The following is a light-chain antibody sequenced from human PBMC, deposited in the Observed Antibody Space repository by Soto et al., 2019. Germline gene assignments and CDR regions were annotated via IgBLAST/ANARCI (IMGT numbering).Light chain of an antibody. CDR3: CSYAGSSTYV. CDR1: SSVVGSYNL. J-gene: IGLJ1*01. Sequence: QSALNQPASGSGAPGQSITISCTGNSSVVGSYNLVSWYQQHPGKAPKLMIYEVSKRPSGVSNRFSGSKSGNTASLTISGLQAEDEADYYCCSYAGSSTYVFGTGTKVTVL. V-gene: IGLV2-23*02. CDR2: EVS.